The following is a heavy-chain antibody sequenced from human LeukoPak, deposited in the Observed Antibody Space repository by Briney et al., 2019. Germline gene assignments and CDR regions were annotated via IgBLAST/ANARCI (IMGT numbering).Heavy chain of an antibody. J-gene: IGHJ3*01. CDR2: INYSWST. CDR3: ARAEDIYRRLDL. Sequence: KPSETLSLTCTVSGGSISSGSYYWGWIRRPPGKGLEWIGSINYSWSTYYNPSLKSRVTISVDTSKNRFSLKLSSVTAADTAVYYCARAEDIYRRLDLWGQGTMVTVSS. V-gene: IGHV4-39*01. D-gene: IGHD3-9*01. CDR1: GGSISSGSYY.